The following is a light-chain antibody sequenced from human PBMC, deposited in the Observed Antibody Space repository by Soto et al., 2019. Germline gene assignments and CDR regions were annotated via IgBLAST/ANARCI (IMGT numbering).Light chain of an antibody. Sequence: DIQITQSPSTLSASVSYRVTITSRATQSLNIWLAWYQQNPGKAPKLLISKASSLESGVPSRFSGSGSGTEFSLTISSLQPDDFATYYCQQYKAYSYTFGQGTRLEIK. CDR1: QSLNIW. J-gene: IGKJ5*01. CDR2: KAS. CDR3: QQYKAYSYT. V-gene: IGKV1-5*03.